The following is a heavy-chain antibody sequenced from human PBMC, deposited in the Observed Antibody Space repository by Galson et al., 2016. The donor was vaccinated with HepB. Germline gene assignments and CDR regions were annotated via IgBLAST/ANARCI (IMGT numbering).Heavy chain of an antibody. CDR1: GFTFTSYA. CDR2: FNGSGRKT. Sequence: SLRLSCAASGFTFTSYALSWVRQAPGRGLEWVSTFNGSGRKTYYADSVKGRFTISRDNSKNTLFLRMNSLGVEDTAVYYCAKSFVKKDFWSYYLADAFDIRGQGTTVTVST. CDR3: AKSFVKKDFWSYYLADAFDI. J-gene: IGHJ3*02. D-gene: IGHD3-3*01. V-gene: IGHV3-23*01.